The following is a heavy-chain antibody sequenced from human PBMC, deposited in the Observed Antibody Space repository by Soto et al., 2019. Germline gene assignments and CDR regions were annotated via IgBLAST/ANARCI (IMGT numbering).Heavy chain of an antibody. CDR3: ARGYCSGGSCYFGY. J-gene: IGHJ4*02. CDR2: INPNSGGT. V-gene: IGHV1-2*04. D-gene: IGHD2-15*01. CDR1: GYTFTGYY. Sequence: ASVKVSCKASGYTFTGYYMHWVRQAPGQGLEWMAWINPNSGGTNYAQKFQGWVTMTRDTSISTAYMELSRLRSDDTAVYYCARGYCSGGSCYFGYWGQGTLVTVSS.